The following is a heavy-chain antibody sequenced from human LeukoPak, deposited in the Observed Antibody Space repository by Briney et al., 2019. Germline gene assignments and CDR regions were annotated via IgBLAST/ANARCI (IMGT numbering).Heavy chain of an antibody. V-gene: IGHV5-51*01. J-gene: IGHJ4*02. CDR3: ARRLSGYCGSRSFDY. CDR2: IYPGDSGT. CDR1: GYSFTTYW. Sequence: GKSLKISCKGSGYSFTTYWIGWVRQMPGKGLEWMGIIYPGDSGTRYSPSFQGQVTISADKSISTAYLQWSSLKASDTAIYYCARRLSGYCGSRSFDYWGQGTLVTVSS. D-gene: IGHD3-9*01.